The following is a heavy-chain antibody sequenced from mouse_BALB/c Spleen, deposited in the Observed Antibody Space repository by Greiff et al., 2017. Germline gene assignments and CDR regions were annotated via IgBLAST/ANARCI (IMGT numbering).Heavy chain of an antibody. CDR3: ARDLQIHYYGYVGY. J-gene: IGHJ2*01. CDR2: ISYDGSN. D-gene: IGHD1-2*01. Sequence: ESGPGLVKPSQSLSLTCSVTGYSITSGYYWNWIRQFPGNKLEWMGYISYDGSNNYNPSLKNRISITRDTSKNQFFLKLNSVTTEDTATYYCARDLQIHYYGYVGYWGQGTTLTVSS. V-gene: IGHV3-6*02. CDR1: GYSITSGYY.